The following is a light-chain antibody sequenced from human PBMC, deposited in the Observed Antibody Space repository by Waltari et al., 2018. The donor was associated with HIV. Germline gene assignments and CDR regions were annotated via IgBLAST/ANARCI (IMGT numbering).Light chain of an antibody. CDR2: GAF. CDR3: QQYNNWPLA. Sequence: EIVMTPSPATLSVSPGQRAPLSCRASQSVSSNLAWYQQKPGQAPRLLIYGAFTRVTGIPARFSGSGSGTEFTLTISSLQSEDFAVYYCQQYNNWPLAFGGGTKVEIK. CDR1: QSVSSN. J-gene: IGKJ4*01. V-gene: IGKV3-15*01.